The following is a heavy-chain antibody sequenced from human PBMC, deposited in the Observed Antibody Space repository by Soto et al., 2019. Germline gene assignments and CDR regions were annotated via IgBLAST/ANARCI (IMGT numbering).Heavy chain of an antibody. D-gene: IGHD2-15*01. Sequence: LXESLIISWTGSGYSFASYWIGWVRQMPGKGLEWMGIIYPGDSDTRYSPSFQGQVTISADKSISTAYLQWSSLKASDTAMYYCARRGRGGRSHAFDIWGQGTMVTVSS. CDR3: ARRGRGGRSHAFDI. J-gene: IGHJ3*02. CDR2: IYPGDSDT. V-gene: IGHV5-51*01. CDR1: GYSFASYW.